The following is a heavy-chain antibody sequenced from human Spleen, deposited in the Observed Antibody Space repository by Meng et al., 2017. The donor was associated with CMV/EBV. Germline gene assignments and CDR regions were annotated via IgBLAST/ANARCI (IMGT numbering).Heavy chain of an antibody. CDR1: GYTFTSYY. J-gene: IGHJ4*02. D-gene: IGHD3-16*02. CDR3: ARAGGGDSVWGSYRPWGHYFDY. V-gene: IGHV1-46*01. Sequence: ASVKVSCKASGYTFTSYYMHWVRQAPGQVLEWMGIINPSGGSTSYAQKFQGRVTMTRDTSTSTVYMELSSLRSEDTAVYYCARAGGGDSVWGSYRPWGHYFDYWGQGTLVTVSS. CDR2: INPSGGST.